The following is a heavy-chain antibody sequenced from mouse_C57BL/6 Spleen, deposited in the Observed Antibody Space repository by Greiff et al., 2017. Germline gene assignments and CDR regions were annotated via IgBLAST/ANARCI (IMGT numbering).Heavy chain of an antibody. CDR2: LDPEDGET. D-gene: IGHD1-1*01. V-gene: IGHV14-2*01. Sequence: EVQLQQSGAELVKPGASVKLSCTASGFNLTDYYMLLAKQRTEQGLEWIGRLDPEDGETKYAPKFQGKATITADTSSNTAYLQLSSLTSEDTAIYYCAPTTVVAEYYFDYWGQGTTLTVAS. J-gene: IGHJ2*01. CDR1: GFNLTDYY. CDR3: APTTVVAEYYFDY.